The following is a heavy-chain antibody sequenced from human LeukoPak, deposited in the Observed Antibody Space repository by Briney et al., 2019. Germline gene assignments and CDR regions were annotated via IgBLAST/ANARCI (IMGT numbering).Heavy chain of an antibody. CDR3: ARSIGYCSSTSCYWYAFDI. Sequence: EGSLRLSCAASGFTFNTYTMNWVRQAPGKGLEWVSYISGSSGIIDYADSVRGRFTISRDNAKNSLYLQMNSLRAEDTAVYYCARSIGYCSSTSCYWYAFDIWGQGTMVTVSS. J-gene: IGHJ3*02. CDR1: GFTFNTYT. D-gene: IGHD2-2*01. V-gene: IGHV3-48*01. CDR2: ISGSSGII.